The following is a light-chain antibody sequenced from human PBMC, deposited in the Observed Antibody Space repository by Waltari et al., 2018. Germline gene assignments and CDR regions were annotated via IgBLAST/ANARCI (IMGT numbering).Light chain of an antibody. J-gene: IGKJ2*01. V-gene: IGKV2-30*01. CDR3: MQGKDWPYT. Sequence: DIYMSQSPLSMTVTPGQPASISCTSSEGLVYTDGNTYWSWYHQRPGRSPRRLIYRVSIRDSGVPDRFSGSGSDTDFTLTIGRVESEDVGLYYCMQGKDWPYTFGLGTKLQI. CDR2: RVS. CDR1: EGLVYTDGNTY.